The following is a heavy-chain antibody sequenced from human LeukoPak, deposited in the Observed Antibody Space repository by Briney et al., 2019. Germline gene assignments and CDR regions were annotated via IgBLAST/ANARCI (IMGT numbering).Heavy chain of an antibody. CDR1: GFSLSTSGVG. Sequence: SGPTLVNPTQTLTLTCTFSGFSLSTSGVGVGWIRQPPGKALEWLALIYWDDDKRYSPSLKSRLTITKDTSKNQVVLTMTNMDPVDTATYYCAHLGTPYGDCDPPSWFDPWGQGTLVTVSS. CDR2: IYWDDDK. CDR3: AHLGTPYGDCDPPSWFDP. J-gene: IGHJ5*02. D-gene: IGHD4-17*01. V-gene: IGHV2-5*02.